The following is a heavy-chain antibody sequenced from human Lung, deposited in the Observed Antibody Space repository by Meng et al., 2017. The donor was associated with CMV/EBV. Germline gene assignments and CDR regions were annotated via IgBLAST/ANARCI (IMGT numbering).Heavy chain of an antibody. CDR3: ARHHFYCTKACCYLDS. CDR2: ISYDGSDK. D-gene: IGHD2-8*01. V-gene: IGHV3-30*04. CDR1: GFTFSSYA. Sequence: GGSLRLSCAASGFTFSSYAMDWVRQAPGKGLDWLAVISYDGSDKYYTDSVKGRFTISRDSSTSTLLLQMNSLRAEDTAVYYCARHHFYCTKACCYLDSWGQGTLVTGSS. J-gene: IGHJ4*02.